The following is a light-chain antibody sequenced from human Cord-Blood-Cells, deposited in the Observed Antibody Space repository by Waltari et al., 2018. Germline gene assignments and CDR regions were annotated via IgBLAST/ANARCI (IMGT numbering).Light chain of an antibody. V-gene: IGLV2-14*01. J-gene: IGLJ1*01. Sequence: QSALTQPASVSGSPGQSITISCTGTSSDVGGYNYVSWYQQPPGKAPKLMIYDVSKRPSGVSNRFAVAKSGNTASLTISGLQAEDEADYYCSSYTSSSSYVFGTGTNVTVL. CDR2: DVS. CDR3: SSYTSSSSYV. CDR1: SSDVGGYNY.